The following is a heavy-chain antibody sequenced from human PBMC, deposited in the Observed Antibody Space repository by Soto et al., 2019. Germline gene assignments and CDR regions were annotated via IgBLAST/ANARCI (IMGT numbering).Heavy chain of an antibody. CDR2: IYYSGST. J-gene: IGHJ3*02. D-gene: IGHD1-26*01. CDR1: GGSISSGDYY. CDR3: ARYSGSYRPAFDI. Sequence: SETLSLTCTVSGGSISSGDYYWSWIRQPPGKGLEWIGYIYYSGSTYYNPSLKSRVTISVDTSKNQFSLKLSSVTAADTAVYYCARYSGSYRPAFDIWGQGTMVTVSS. V-gene: IGHV4-30-4*01.